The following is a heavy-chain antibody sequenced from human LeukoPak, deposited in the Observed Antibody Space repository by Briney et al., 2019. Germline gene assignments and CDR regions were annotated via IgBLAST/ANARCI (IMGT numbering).Heavy chain of an antibody. CDR3: ARTTLPPPIPTPFDP. V-gene: IGHV5-51*01. Sequence: GESLKISCKGSGYSFTSYWIGWVRQMPGKGLEWMGIISPGGSDTRYSPSFQGQVTISAGKSISTAYLQWTSLKASDTAMYYCARTTLPPPIPTPFDPWGQGTLVTVSS. J-gene: IGHJ5*02. CDR1: GYSFTSYW. D-gene: IGHD2-2*02. CDR2: ISPGGSDT.